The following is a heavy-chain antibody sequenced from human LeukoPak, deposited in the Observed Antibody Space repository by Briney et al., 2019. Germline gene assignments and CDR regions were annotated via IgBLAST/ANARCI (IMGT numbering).Heavy chain of an antibody. CDR3: ARGILIDYYDSSGYLAYFDY. Sequence: ASVKVSCKASGYTFTGYYTHWVRQAPGQGLEWMGWINPNSGGTNYAQKFQGRVTMTRDTSISTAYMELSRLRSDDTAVYYCARGILIDYYDSSGYLAYFDYWGQGTLVTVSS. D-gene: IGHD3-22*01. V-gene: IGHV1-2*02. CDR2: INPNSGGT. J-gene: IGHJ4*02. CDR1: GYTFTGYY.